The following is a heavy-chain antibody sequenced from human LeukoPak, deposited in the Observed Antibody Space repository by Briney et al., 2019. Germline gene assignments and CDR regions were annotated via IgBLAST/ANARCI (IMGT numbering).Heavy chain of an antibody. CDR1: GRSFSGYY. J-gene: IGHJ4*02. CDR3: ATSIAARPSDY. CDR2: INHSGST. Sequence: PSETLSLTCAVCGRSFSGYYWSWIRQPPGKGLEWIGEINHSGSTNYNPSLKSRVTISVDTSKNQFSLKLSSVTAADTAVYYCATSIAARPSDYWGQGTLVTVSS. D-gene: IGHD6-6*01. V-gene: IGHV4-34*01.